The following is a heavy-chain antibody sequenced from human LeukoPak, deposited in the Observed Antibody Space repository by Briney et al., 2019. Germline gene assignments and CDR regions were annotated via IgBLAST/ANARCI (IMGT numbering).Heavy chain of an antibody. V-gene: IGHV1-69*13. Sequence: GASVKVSCKASGGTFSSYAISWVRQAPGQGLEWMGGIIPIFGTANYAQKFQGRVMITADESTSTAYMELSSLRSEDTAVYYCVRESLGAIIPKNYYYYGMDVWGQGTTVTVSS. CDR3: VRESLGAIIPKNYYYYGMDV. D-gene: IGHD3-16*01. CDR1: GGTFSSYA. CDR2: IIPIFGTA. J-gene: IGHJ6*02.